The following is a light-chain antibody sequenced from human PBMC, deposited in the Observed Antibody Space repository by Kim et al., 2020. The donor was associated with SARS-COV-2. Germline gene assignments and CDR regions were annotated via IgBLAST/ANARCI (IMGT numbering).Light chain of an antibody. Sequence: SYELTQPPSVSVSPGQTASITCSGDKLGDKYACWYQQKPGQSPVLVIYQHNKRPSGIHERFSGSNSGNTATLTISGTQAMDEADYYCQAWDSSTVVFG. J-gene: IGLJ2*01. CDR3: QAWDSSTVV. CDR1: KLGDKY. CDR2: QHN. V-gene: IGLV3-1*01.